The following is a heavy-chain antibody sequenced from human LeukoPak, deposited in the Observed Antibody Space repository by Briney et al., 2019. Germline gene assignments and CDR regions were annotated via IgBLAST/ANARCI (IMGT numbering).Heavy chain of an antibody. CDR1: GGTFSSYA. J-gene: IGHJ4*02. V-gene: IGHV1-69*04. D-gene: IGHD3-22*01. CDR2: IIPILGIA. Sequence: SVKVSCKASGGTFSSYAISWVRQAPGQGLEWMGRIIPILGIANYAQKFQGRVTITADKSTSTAYMELSSLRSEDTAVYYCARGYYSDSSGYPTWGQGTLVTVSS. CDR3: ARGYYSDSSGYPT.